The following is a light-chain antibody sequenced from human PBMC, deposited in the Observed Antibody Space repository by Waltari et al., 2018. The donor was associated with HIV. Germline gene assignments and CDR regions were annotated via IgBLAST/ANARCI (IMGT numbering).Light chain of an antibody. V-gene: IGLV3-19*01. CDR2: GKN. J-gene: IGLJ2*01. CDR1: SLRKYY. Sequence: SSELTQDPAVSVALGQTVKIACLGDSLRKYYASWYRLRPGQAPQLLVYGKNSRPSGIPYRFSASSSGNRAFLTSTGARAEDEADYYCACWDRSGDYILFGGGTSLTGL. CDR3: ACWDRSGDYIL.